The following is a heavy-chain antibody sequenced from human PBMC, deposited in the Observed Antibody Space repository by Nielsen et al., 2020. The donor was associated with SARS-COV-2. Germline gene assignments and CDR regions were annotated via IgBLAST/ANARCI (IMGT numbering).Heavy chain of an antibody. CDR2: ISSSSSTV. V-gene: IGHV3-48*02. J-gene: IGHJ6*02. CDR3: ARDLGTNWGISYYYYCGMDV. Sequence: VRQAPGKGLEWVSYISSSSSTVYYADSVKGRFTISRDNAKNSLYLQMNSLRDEDTAVYYCARDLGTNWGISYYYYCGMDVWGQGTTVTVSS. D-gene: IGHD7-27*01.